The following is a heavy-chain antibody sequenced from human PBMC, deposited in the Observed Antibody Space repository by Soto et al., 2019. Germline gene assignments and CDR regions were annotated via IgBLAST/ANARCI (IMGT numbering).Heavy chain of an antibody. D-gene: IGHD1-26*01. CDR3: ASVPFGSYGVTYFDY. CDR2: IYYSGST. CDR1: GDSISSGGYY. Sequence: SETLSLTCTVSGDSISSGGYYWSWIRQHPGKGLEWIGYIYYSGSTYYNPSLKSRVTISVDTSKNQFSLKLSSVTAADTAVYYCASVPFGSYGVTYFDYRGQGTLV. V-gene: IGHV4-31*03. J-gene: IGHJ4*02.